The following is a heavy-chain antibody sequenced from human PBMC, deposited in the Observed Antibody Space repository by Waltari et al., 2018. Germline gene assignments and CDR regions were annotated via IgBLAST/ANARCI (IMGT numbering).Heavy chain of an antibody. Sequence: QVQLQESGPGLVKPSETLSLTCAVSGYSISSGYYWGWIRQPPGKGLEWIGSIYHSGSTYYNTSLKSRVTISVDTSKNQFSLKLSSVTAADTAVYYCARLLSYDFWSGYYGGNWFDPWGQGTLVTVSS. CDR3: ARLLSYDFWSGYYGGNWFDP. V-gene: IGHV4-38-2*01. J-gene: IGHJ5*02. CDR1: GYSISSGYY. D-gene: IGHD3-3*01. CDR2: IYHSGST.